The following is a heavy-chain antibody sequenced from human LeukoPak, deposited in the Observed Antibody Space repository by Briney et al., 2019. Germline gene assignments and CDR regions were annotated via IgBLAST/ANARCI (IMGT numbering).Heavy chain of an antibody. D-gene: IGHD2/OR15-2a*01. V-gene: IGHV3-23*01. CDR2: ISGSGDST. CDR1: GFTVSSNY. J-gene: IGHJ4*02. Sequence: GGSLRLSCAASGFTVSSNYMSWVRQAPGKGLEWVSTISGSGDSTYYADSVKDRFTISRDNSKNTLYLQMNSLRAEDTAVYYCAKFGNIYFDYWGQGALVTVSS. CDR3: AKFGNIYFDY.